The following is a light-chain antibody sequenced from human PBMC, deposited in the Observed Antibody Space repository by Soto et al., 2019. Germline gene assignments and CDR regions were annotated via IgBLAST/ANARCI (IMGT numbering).Light chain of an antibody. J-gene: IGLJ1*01. CDR3: CSYAGSYTYV. V-gene: IGLV2-14*01. Sequence: QSALTQPASVSGSPGQSITISCSGTGSDVGGYNYVSWYQQHPGKAPELLIFEVSNRPSGVSNRFSGSKSVNTASLTITGLQAEDEAYYYCCSYAGSYTYVFGTGTKLTVL. CDR1: GSDVGGYNY. CDR2: EVS.